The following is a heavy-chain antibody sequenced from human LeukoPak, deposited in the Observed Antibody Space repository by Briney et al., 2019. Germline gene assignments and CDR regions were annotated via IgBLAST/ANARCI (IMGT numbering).Heavy chain of an antibody. CDR3: ARGSGYSSSAVVY. CDR2: IIPIFGTA. D-gene: IGHD6-13*01. CDR1: GGTFSSYA. Sequence: VASVKVSCKASGGTFSSYAISWVRQAPGQGLEWMGGIIPIFGTANYAQKFQGRVTIAADESTSTAYMELSSLRSEDTAVYYCARGSGYSSSAVVYWGQGTLVTVSS. J-gene: IGHJ4*02. V-gene: IGHV1-69*01.